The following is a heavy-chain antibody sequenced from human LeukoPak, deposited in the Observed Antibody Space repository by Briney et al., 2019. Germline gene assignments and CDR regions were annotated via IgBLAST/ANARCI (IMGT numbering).Heavy chain of an antibody. CDR3: ARAPSEIGGYYPEYFRY. D-gene: IGHD3-22*01. CDR2: IKSDGST. J-gene: IGHJ1*01. CDR1: GFTFSSYW. V-gene: IGHV3-74*01. Sequence: GGSLRLSCAASGFTFSSYWMHWVRQAPGKGLVWASRIKSDGSTNYADSVKGRFTISRDNAKNTVSLQMNSLRAEDTGVYYCARAPSEIGGYYPEYFRYWGQGTLVTVSS.